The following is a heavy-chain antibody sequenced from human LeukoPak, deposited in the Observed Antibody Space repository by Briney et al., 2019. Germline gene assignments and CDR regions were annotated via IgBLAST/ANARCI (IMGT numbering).Heavy chain of an antibody. CDR3: ATDYYDSSGYYYGNY. CDR1: GGSISSYY. V-gene: IGHV4-34*01. Sequence: SETLSLTCTVSGGSISSYYWSWIRQPPGKGLEWIGEINHSGSTNYNPSLKSRVTISVDTSKNQFSLKLSSVTAADTAVYYCATDYYDSSGYYYGNYWGQGTLVTVSS. J-gene: IGHJ4*02. D-gene: IGHD3-22*01. CDR2: INHSGST.